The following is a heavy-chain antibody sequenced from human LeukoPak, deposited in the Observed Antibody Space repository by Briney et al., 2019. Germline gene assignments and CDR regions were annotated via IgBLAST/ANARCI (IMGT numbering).Heavy chain of an antibody. V-gene: IGHV4-38-2*01. J-gene: IGHJ4*02. CDR3: ARQLGYSSGWYGYYFVY. D-gene: IGHD6-19*01. Sequence: SETLSLTCAVSGYSISSGYYWGWIRQPPGKGLEWIGSIYHSGSTYYNPSLKSRVTISVDTSKTQFSLKLSSVTAADTAVYYCARQLGYSSGWYGYYFVYWGQGPLVTVSS. CDR1: GYSISSGYY. CDR2: IYHSGST.